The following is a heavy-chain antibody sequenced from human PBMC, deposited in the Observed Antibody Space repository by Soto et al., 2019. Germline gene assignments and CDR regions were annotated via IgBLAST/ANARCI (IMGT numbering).Heavy chain of an antibody. V-gene: IGHV3-23*01. CDR1: GFTFSSYA. CDR2: ISGSGGST. CDR3: AKRTVGWYFDL. Sequence: PGGSLRLSCAASGFTFSSYAMNWVRQAPGKGLEWVSVISGSGGSTYYADAVKGRFTISRDNSKNTLYLQMNSLRAEDTAVYYCAKRTVGWYFDLWGQGTLVTVSS. D-gene: IGHD4-17*01. J-gene: IGHJ2*01.